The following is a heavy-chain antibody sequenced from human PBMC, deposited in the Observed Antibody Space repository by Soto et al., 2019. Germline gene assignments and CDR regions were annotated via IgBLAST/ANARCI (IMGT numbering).Heavy chain of an antibody. CDR1: GGSISSGGYY. CDR3: ARVRDTAMVSRPFDY. V-gene: IGHV4-31*03. CDR2: IYYSGST. J-gene: IGHJ4*02. Sequence: QVQLQESGPGLVKPSQTLSLTCTVSGGSISSGGYYWSWIRQHPGTGLEWCGYIYYSGSTYYNPSHKSRVTISVDTSKNQFSLKLSSVPAADTAVYYCARVRDTAMVSRPFDYWGQGTLVTVSS. D-gene: IGHD5-18*01.